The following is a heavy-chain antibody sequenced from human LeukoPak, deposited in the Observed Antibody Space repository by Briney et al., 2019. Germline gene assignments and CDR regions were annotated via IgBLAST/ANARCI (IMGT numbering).Heavy chain of an antibody. Sequence: GASVKVSCKASGYTFTGHYMHWVRQDPGQGLEWMAWTNPNSPGTNYAQKFQGRVTMTRDTSISTAYMELSRLRSDDTAVYYCARGARHYYDSSGYHWFDPWGQGTLVSVSS. D-gene: IGHD3-22*01. CDR1: GYTFTGHY. V-gene: IGHV1-2*02. J-gene: IGHJ5*02. CDR2: TNPNSPGT. CDR3: ARGARHYYDSSGYHWFDP.